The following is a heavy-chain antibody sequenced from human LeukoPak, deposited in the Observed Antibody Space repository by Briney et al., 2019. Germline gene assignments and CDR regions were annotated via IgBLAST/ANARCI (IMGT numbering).Heavy chain of an antibody. D-gene: IGHD1-7*01. CDR2: ASHAGIT. J-gene: IGHJ4*02. CDR1: GASFVGRH. V-gene: IGHV4-34*01. CDR3: ARGRANWDYDFDF. Sequence: PSETLSLTCAVYGASFVGRHWSWIRQTPGKGLEWLGEASHAGITNYNPSLKSRVSISVDTSKDQFSLKLASVTAADTAIYYCARGRANWDYDFDFWGPGTLVTVSS.